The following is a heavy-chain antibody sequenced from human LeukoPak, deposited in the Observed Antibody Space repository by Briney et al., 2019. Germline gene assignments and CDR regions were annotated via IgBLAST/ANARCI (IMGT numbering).Heavy chain of an antibody. V-gene: IGHV1-2*02. J-gene: IGHJ6*02. CDR3: ARGTHCSSTSCYLSFYYYYGMDV. CDR2: INPNSGGT. CDR1: GYTFTGYY. Sequence: ASVKVSCKASGYTFTGYYMHWVRQAPGQGLEWMGWINPNSGGTNYAQKFQGRVTMTRDTSISTAYMELSSLRSEDTAVYYCARGTHCSSTSCYLSFYYYYGMDVWGQGTTVTVSS. D-gene: IGHD2-2*01.